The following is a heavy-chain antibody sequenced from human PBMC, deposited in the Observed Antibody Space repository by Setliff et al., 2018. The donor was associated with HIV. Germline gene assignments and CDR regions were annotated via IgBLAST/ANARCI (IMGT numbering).Heavy chain of an antibody. D-gene: IGHD3-3*01. CDR1: GYTFTSYG. J-gene: IGHJ5*02. Sequence: GASVKVSCKTSGYTFTSYGITWVRQAPGQGLEWMGWINPSSGGTNYAQKFQGRVTMTRDTSISTAYMELSRLRSDDTAVYYCARDGGGFLPQDPWGQGTLVTVSS. CDR3: ARDGGGFLPQDP. V-gene: IGHV1-2*02. CDR2: INPSSGGT.